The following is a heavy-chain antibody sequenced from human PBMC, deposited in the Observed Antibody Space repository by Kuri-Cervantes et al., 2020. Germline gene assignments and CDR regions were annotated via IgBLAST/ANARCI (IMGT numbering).Heavy chain of an antibody. J-gene: IGHJ3*02. CDR2: ISSSGSTI. D-gene: IGHD6-19*01. CDR1: GFTFSDYY. Sequence: GGSLRLSCAASGFTFSDYYMSWIRQAPGKGLEWVSYISSSGSTIYYADSVKGRFTISRDNAKNSLYLQMNSLRAEDTALYYCAKDMLQGPPGWSSGWDFSAFDIWGQGTMVTVSS. V-gene: IGHV3-11*01. CDR3: AKDMLQGPPGWSSGWDFSAFDI.